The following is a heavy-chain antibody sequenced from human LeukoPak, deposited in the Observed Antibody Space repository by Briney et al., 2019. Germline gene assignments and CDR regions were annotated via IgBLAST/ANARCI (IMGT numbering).Heavy chain of an antibody. V-gene: IGHV4-31*03. CDR2: IYYGGST. CDR1: GGSISSGGYY. Sequence: PSETLSLTCTVSGGSISSGGYYWSWIRQHPGKGLEWIGYIYYGGSTYYNPSLKSRVTISVDTSKNQFSLKLSSVTAADTAVYYCARDLRSAFDYWGQGTLVTVSS. CDR3: ARDLRSAFDY. J-gene: IGHJ4*02.